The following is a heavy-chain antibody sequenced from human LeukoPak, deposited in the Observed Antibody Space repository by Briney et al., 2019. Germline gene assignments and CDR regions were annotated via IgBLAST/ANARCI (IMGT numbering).Heavy chain of an antibody. V-gene: IGHV3-7*01. CDR3: ARDGFYRYEQAEGYYYYYGMDV. CDR1: GFTFSSYW. Sequence: HPGGSLRLSCAASGFTFSSYWMSWVRQAPGKGLEWVANIKQDGSEKYYVDSVKGRFTISRDNAKNSLYLQMNSLRAEDTAVYYCARDGFYRYEQAEGYYYYYGMDVWGQGTTVTVSS. D-gene: IGHD5-12*01. CDR2: IKQDGSEK. J-gene: IGHJ6*02.